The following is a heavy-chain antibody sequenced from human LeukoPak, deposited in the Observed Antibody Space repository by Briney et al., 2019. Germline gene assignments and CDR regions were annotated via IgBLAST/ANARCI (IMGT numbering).Heavy chain of an antibody. CDR3: ARRKVLMVRGVVYNWFDP. V-gene: IGHV4-34*01. D-gene: IGHD3-10*01. CDR2: INHSGST. Sequence: PSETLSLTCAVYGGSFSGYYWSWIRQPPGKGLEWIGEINHSGSTNYNPSLKSRVTISVDTSKNQFSLTLSSVTAADTAVYYCARRKVLMVRGVVYNWFDPWGQGTLVTVSS. J-gene: IGHJ5*02. CDR1: GGSFSGYY.